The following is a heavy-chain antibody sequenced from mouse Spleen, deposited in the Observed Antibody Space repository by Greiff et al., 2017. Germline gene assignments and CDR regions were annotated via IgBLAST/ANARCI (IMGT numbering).Heavy chain of an antibody. D-gene: IGHD4-1*01. CDR2: INPNNGGT. CDR3: ARWGGLSGTVLAY. CDR1: GYTFTDYN. J-gene: IGHJ3*01. V-gene: IGHV1-22*01. Sequence: VQLQQSGPELVKPGASVKMSCKASGYTFTDYNMHWVKQSHGKSLEWIGYINPNNGGTSYNQKFKGKATLTVNKSSSTAYMELRSLTSEDSAVYYCARWGGLSGTVLAYWGQGTLVTVSA.